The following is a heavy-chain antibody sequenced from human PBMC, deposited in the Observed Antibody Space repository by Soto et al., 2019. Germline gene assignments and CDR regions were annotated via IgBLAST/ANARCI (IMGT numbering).Heavy chain of an antibody. J-gene: IGHJ6*02. CDR3: ATLGLHPDHYYYYYYGMDV. V-gene: IGHV4-39*01. Sequence: KTSETLSLTCTVSGGSISSSSYYWGWIRQPPGKGLEWIGSIYYSGSTYYNPSLKSRVTISVDTSKNQFSLKLSSVTAADTAVYYCATLGLHPDHYYYYYYGMDVWGQGTTVTVSS. CDR1: GGSISSSSYY. D-gene: IGHD4-4*01. CDR2: IYYSGST.